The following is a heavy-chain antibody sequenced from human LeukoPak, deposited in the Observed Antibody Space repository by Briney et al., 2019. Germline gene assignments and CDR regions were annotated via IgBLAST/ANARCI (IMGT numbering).Heavy chain of an antibody. V-gene: IGHV4-34*01. CDR1: GGSISSYY. CDR3: ASEYCSGGSCYSKTFDY. D-gene: IGHD2-15*01. J-gene: IGHJ4*02. Sequence: TSETLSLTCTVSGGSISSYYWSWIRQPPGKGLEWIGEINHSGSTNYNPSLKSRVTISVDTSKNQFSLKLSSVTAADTAVYYCASEYCSGGSCYSKTFDYWGQGTLVTVSS. CDR2: INHSGST.